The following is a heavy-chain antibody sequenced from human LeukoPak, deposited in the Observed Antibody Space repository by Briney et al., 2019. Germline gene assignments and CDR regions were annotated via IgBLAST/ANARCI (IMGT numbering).Heavy chain of an antibody. Sequence: GRSLRLSCAASGFTFSSYGMHWVRQAPGKGLEWVAVIWYDGSNKYYADSVKGRFTISRDNSKNTLYLQMNSLRAEDTAVYYCARDCRNSSSWHYFDYWGQGTLVTVSS. V-gene: IGHV3-33*01. J-gene: IGHJ4*02. CDR1: GFTFSSYG. D-gene: IGHD6-13*01. CDR2: IWYDGSNK. CDR3: ARDCRNSSSWHYFDY.